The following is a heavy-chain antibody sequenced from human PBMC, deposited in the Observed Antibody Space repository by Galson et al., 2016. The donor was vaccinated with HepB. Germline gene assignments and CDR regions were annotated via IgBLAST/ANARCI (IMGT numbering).Heavy chain of an antibody. V-gene: IGHV3-9*01. CDR2: ISWNSDSI. CDR1: GFTFSNYV. D-gene: IGHD2-2*01. Sequence: SLRLSCAASGFTFSNYVMTWVRQAPGKGLEWVSGISWNSDSIGYADSVKGRFTISRDNAKNSLYLQMNSLRAEDTALYYCAKSDCSSTSCFPDYWGQGTLVTVSS. CDR3: AKSDCSSTSCFPDY. J-gene: IGHJ4*02.